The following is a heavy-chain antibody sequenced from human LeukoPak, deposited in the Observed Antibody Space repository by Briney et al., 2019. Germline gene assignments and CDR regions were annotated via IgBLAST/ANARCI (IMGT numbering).Heavy chain of an antibody. V-gene: IGHV4-59*02. CDR2: IYHTGST. D-gene: IGHD6-19*01. J-gene: IGHJ4*02. Sequence: SETLSLTCTISGGSVSDYYWSWIRQSPGKGLEWIGYIYHTGSTSYSPSLKSRVTISADTSQNQFSLKLSSVTAADTAVYYCARDRAQWLVHWGQGTLVTVSS. CDR3: ARDRAQWLVH. CDR1: GGSVSDYY.